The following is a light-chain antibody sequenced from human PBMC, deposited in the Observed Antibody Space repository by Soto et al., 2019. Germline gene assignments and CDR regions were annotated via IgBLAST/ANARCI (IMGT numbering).Light chain of an antibody. V-gene: IGKV3D-20*02. Sequence: EIVLTQSPGTLSLSPGERATLSCRASQSVSSSYLAWYQLKPGQAPRLLIYGASSRATGIPDRFSGSGSGTDFTLTISRLEPEDFAVYYCQQRSNWPPTFGGGTKVEIK. CDR2: GAS. CDR3: QQRSNWPPT. J-gene: IGKJ4*01. CDR1: QSVSSSY.